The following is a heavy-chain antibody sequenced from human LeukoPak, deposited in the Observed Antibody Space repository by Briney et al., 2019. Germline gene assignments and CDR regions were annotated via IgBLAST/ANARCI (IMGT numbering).Heavy chain of an antibody. Sequence: SETLSLMRTVSDGSPSRYYWTWIRQPAGKGLEWIGRVYFSETTSVTSYYNPSLKSRVTVSLDTSQKQFSLNLSSVTAADTAVYFCARGATTEEYLYFDAWGQGVLVTVSS. V-gene: IGHV4-4*07. CDR2: VYFSETTSVTS. D-gene: IGHD5-12*01. CDR3: ARGATTEEYLYFDA. J-gene: IGHJ4*02. CDR1: DGSPSRYY.